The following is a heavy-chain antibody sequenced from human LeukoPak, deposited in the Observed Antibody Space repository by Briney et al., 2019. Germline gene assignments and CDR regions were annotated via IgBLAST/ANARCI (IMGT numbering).Heavy chain of an antibody. J-gene: IGHJ3*02. CDR1: GGSMNNYY. CDR2: IYGSADT. D-gene: IGHD5-18*01. Sequence: SETLSLTCTVSGGSMNNYYWGWIRQPPGKRLEWIGYIYGSADTNYNPSLQSRVTISLDTSTRQFSLSLTSVTAADTAVYYCARIDTAMVTDAFDMWGQGTVVTVS. V-gene: IGHV4-59*01. CDR3: ARIDTAMVTDAFDM.